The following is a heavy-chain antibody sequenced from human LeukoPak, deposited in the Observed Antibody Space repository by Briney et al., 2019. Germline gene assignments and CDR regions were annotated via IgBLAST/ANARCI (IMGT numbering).Heavy chain of an antibody. CDR3: ASLQRGSHFDY. CDR2: IYYSGST. J-gene: IGHJ4*02. V-gene: IGHV4-31*03. CDR1: RGSISSGGYY. D-gene: IGHD3-10*01. Sequence: SETLSLTCTVSRGSISSGGYYWSWIRQHPGKGLEWIGNIYYSGSTYYNSSLKSRVTIPVDTSKNQFPLKLSSVTAADTAVYYCASLQRGSHFDYWGQGTLVTVSS.